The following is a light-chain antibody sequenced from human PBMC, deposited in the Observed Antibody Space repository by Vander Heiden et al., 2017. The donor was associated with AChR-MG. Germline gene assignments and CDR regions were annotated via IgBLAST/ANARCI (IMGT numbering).Light chain of an antibody. V-gene: IGKV1-5*03. CDR1: QSISSW. CDR3: QQYNSYWLT. Sequence: DIQMTQSPSTLSASVGDRVTITCRASQSISSWLAWYQQKPGKAPKLLIYKASSLESGVPSSFSGSGSGTEFTLTISSLQPDDFATYYCQQYNSYWLTFGGGTKVEIK. J-gene: IGKJ4*01. CDR2: KAS.